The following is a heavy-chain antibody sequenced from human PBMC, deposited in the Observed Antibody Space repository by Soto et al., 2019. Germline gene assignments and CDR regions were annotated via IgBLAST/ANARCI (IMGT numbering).Heavy chain of an antibody. CDR2: IHHSRNT. J-gene: IGHJ4*02. D-gene: IGHD3-3*01. CDR1: GVSSDGYY. CDR3: ASGVDSWSGYLF. Sequence: ETLALTWSLYGVSSDGYYWSWIREYPGKALEWIGEIHHSRNTKYIPSLKSRVSLSVNSSTKQFPLKLASMTAADTSVYYWASGVDSWSGYLFWGQGTLVTVYS. V-gene: IGHV4-34*01.